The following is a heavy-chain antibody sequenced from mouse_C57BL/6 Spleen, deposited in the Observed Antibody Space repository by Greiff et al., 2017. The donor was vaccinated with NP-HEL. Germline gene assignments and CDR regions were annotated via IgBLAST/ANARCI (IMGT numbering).Heavy chain of an antibody. Sequence: VQLQESGAELAKPGASVKLSCKASGYTFTSYRMHWVKQRPGQGLEWIGYINPSSGYTKYNQKFKDKATLTADKSYSTAYMQLSSLTYEDSAVYYCAVATNWYFDVWGTGTTVTVSS. V-gene: IGHV1-7*01. CDR3: AVATNWYFDV. J-gene: IGHJ1*03. D-gene: IGHD1-1*01. CDR2: INPSSGYT. CDR1: GYTFTSYR.